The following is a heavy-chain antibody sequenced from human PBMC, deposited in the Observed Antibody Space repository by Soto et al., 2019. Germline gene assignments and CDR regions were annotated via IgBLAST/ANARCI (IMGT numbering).Heavy chain of an antibody. CDR2: ISSSSSYI. D-gene: IGHD6-6*01. Sequence: GSLRLSCAASGFTFSSYSMNWVRQAPGKGLEWVSSISSSSSYIYYADSVKGRFTISRDNAKNSLYLQMNSLRAEDTAVYYCARFPGSIAARAGGLPYYGMDVWGQGTTVTVSS. CDR1: GFTFSSYS. J-gene: IGHJ6*02. V-gene: IGHV3-21*01. CDR3: ARFPGSIAARAGGLPYYGMDV.